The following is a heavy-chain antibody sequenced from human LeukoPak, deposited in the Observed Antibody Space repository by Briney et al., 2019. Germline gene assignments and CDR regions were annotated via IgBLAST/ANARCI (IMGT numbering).Heavy chain of an antibody. V-gene: IGHV4-59*01. D-gene: IGHD3-22*01. J-gene: IGHJ4*02. Sequence: PSETLSLTCTVSGGSISSYYWSWIRQPPGKGLEWIGYIYYSGSTNYNPSLKSRATISVDTSKNQFSLKLSSVTAADTAVYYCARVAPSYYDSSGYYFLDYWGQGTLVTVSS. CDR3: ARVAPSYYDSSGYYFLDY. CDR1: GGSISSYY. CDR2: IYYSGST.